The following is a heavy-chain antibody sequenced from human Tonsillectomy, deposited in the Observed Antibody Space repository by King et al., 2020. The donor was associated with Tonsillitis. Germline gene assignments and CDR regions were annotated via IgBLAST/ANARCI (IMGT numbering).Heavy chain of an antibody. CDR3: ARDALRFLDWLMGDAFDI. J-gene: IGHJ3*02. CDR2: ISAYNGNT. CDR1: GYTFDNYG. V-gene: IGHV1-18*01. D-gene: IGHD3-3*01. Sequence: QLVQSGAEVKKPGASVKVSCKASGYTFDNYGISWVRQAPGQGPEWMGWISAYNGNTNYAQKLQGRVTMTTDTSTSTAYMELRSLRSDDTAVYYCARDALRFLDWLMGDAFDIWGQGTMVTVSS.